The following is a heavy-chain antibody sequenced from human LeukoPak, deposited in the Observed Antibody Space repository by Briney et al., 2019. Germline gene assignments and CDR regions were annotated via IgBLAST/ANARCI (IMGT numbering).Heavy chain of an antibody. J-gene: IGHJ3*02. CDR3: ARDPIYYDSSGYSQGAFDI. D-gene: IGHD3-22*01. CDR1: GFYFANYA. CDR2: TVGGGSPNT. V-gene: IGHV3-23*01. Sequence: GGSLRLSCAASGFYFANYAMSWVRQAPGKGLEWVSATVGGGSPNTYHADSVKGRFTISRDNSKNTLYLQMNSLRAEDTAVYYCARDPIYYDSSGYSQGAFDIWGQGTMVTVSS.